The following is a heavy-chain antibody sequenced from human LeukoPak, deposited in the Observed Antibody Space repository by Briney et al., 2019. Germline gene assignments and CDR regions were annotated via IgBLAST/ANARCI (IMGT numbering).Heavy chain of an antibody. J-gene: IGHJ4*02. CDR1: GGSISSGSYY. CDR2: IYTSGST. CDR3: ARDQYSLFDY. Sequence: PSQTLSLTCTVSGGSISSGSYYWSWIRQPAGKGLEWIGRIYTSGSTNYNPSLKSRVTISVDTPKNQFSLKLSSVTAADTAVYYCARDQYSLFDYWGQGTLVTVSS. D-gene: IGHD5-18*01. V-gene: IGHV4-61*02.